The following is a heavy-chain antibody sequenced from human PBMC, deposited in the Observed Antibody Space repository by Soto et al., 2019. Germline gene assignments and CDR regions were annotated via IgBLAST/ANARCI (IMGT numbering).Heavy chain of an antibody. D-gene: IGHD3-10*02. Sequence: GESLKISCVGSGFIFSNNGMHWVRQTPGKGLEWVAFMSYDGSDTFYADSVKGRFTISRDNSKNTLFLHMSNLRAEDTAMYYCTIVRVADSALDHWGQGTLVTSPQ. CDR3: TIVRVADSALDH. CDR1: GFIFSNNG. CDR2: MSYDGSDT. V-gene: IGHV3-30*02. J-gene: IGHJ4*02.